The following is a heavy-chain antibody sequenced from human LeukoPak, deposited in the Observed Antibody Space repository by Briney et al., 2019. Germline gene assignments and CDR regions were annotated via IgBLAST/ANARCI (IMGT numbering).Heavy chain of an antibody. J-gene: IGHJ4*02. CDR1: GGSISSGDYY. CDR3: ARVLYRDGYKSLDY. V-gene: IGHV4-30-4*01. CDR2: IYYSGST. D-gene: IGHD5-24*01. Sequence: PSETLSLTCTVSGGSISSGDYYWSWIRQPPGKGLEWIGYIYYSGSTYYNPSLKSRVIISVDTSKNQFSLKLSSVTAADTAVYYCARVLYRDGYKSLDYWGQGTLVTVSS.